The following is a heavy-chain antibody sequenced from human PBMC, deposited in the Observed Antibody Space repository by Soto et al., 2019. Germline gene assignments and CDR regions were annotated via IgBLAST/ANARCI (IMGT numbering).Heavy chain of an antibody. CDR2: IHYSGST. J-gene: IGHJ5*02. V-gene: IGHV4-59*08. CDR3: ARLQAVAGTGDWFDP. D-gene: IGHD6-19*01. CDR1: GGSISPYY. Sequence: QVQLQESGPGLVKPSETLSLTCTVSGGSISPYYWSWIRQSPGKGLEWIGYIHYSGSTNYNPSLKSRVTISVDTSKIQFSLKLRFVTAADTAVYYCARLQAVAGTGDWFDPWGQGTLVTVST.